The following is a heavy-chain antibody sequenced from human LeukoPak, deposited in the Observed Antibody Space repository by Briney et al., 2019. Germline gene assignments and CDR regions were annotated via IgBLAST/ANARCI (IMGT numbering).Heavy chain of an antibody. Sequence: PGGSLRLSCAASGFTFDDYAMHWVRQAPGKGLEWVSGISWNSGSIGYADSVKGRFTVSRDNAKNSVYLQMNSLRAEDTAVYYCARVRPGFGELLPPQYWGQGTLVTVSS. CDR3: ARVRPGFGELLPPQY. D-gene: IGHD3-10*01. CDR1: GFTFDDYA. V-gene: IGHV3-9*01. CDR2: ISWNSGSI. J-gene: IGHJ4*02.